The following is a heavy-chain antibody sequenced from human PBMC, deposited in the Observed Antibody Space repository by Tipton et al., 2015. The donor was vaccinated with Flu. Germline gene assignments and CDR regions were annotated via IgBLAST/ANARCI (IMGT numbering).Heavy chain of an antibody. CDR1: GFTFSSYW. J-gene: IGHJ4*02. D-gene: IGHD3-9*01. CDR3: ARVYISYFFDY. V-gene: IGHV3-74*01. Sequence: SLRLSCAASGFTFSSYWMHWVRQPPGKGLVWVSRITGDGSSTIYADSVKGRFTISRDNLKKTIYLQMNSLRAEDTAVYFCARVYISYFFDYWGRGTLVTVSS. CDR2: ITGDGSST.